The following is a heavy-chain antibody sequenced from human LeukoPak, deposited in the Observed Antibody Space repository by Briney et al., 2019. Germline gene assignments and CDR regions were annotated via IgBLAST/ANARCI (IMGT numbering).Heavy chain of an antibody. V-gene: IGHV4-59*01. CDR3: ALLVRVGATKWANFDY. Sequence: SETLSLTCTVSGGSISSYYWCWIRQPPGKGLEWIGYIYYSGSTNYNPSLKSRVTISVDTSKNQFSLKLSSVTAADTAVYYCALLVRVGATKWANFDYWGQGTLVTVSS. J-gene: IGHJ4*02. CDR1: GGSISSYY. CDR2: IYYSGST. D-gene: IGHD1-26*01.